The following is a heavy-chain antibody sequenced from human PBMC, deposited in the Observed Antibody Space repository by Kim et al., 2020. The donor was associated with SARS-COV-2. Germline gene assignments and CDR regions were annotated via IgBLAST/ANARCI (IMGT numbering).Heavy chain of an antibody. J-gene: IGHJ4*02. V-gene: IGHV3-30*02. CDR3: AKVLSRYCSGGSCFFDY. D-gene: IGHD2-15*01. Sequence: VKGRFTISRDNSKNTLYLQMNSRRAEDTAVYYCAKVLSRYCSGGSCFFDYWGQGTLVTVSS.